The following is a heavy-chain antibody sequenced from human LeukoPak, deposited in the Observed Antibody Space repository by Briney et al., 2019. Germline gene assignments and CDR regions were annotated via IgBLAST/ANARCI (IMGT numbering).Heavy chain of an antibody. J-gene: IGHJ4*02. D-gene: IGHD2-2*01. CDR1: GLTFSNNW. CDR3: ARDRSRFYY. V-gene: IGHV3-7*01. Sequence: GGSLRLSCAASGLTFSNNWISWVRQAPGKGLEWVANIKEDGNEKYYVDSVKGRFTISRDNAKKSLYLQMNSLRAEDTAVYYCARDRSRFYYWGQGTPVTVSS. CDR2: IKEDGNEK.